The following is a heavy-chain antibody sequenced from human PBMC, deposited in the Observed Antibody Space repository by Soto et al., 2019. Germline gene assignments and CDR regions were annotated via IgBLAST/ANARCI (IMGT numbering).Heavy chain of an antibody. Sequence: SETLSLTCTVSGGSISSYYWSWIRQPPGKGLEWIGYIYYSGSTNYNPSLKSRVTISVDTSKNQFSLKLSSVTAADTAVYYCARVQRSAAASFDYWGQGTLVTVSS. J-gene: IGHJ4*02. CDR1: GGSISSYY. D-gene: IGHD2-2*01. CDR3: ARVQRSAAASFDY. CDR2: IYYSGST. V-gene: IGHV4-59*01.